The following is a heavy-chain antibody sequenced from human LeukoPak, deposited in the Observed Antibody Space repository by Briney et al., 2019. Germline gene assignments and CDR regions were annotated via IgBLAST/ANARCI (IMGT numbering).Heavy chain of an antibody. V-gene: IGHV4-59*01. J-gene: IGHJ4*02. Sequence: SETLSLTCTVSGGSISSYYWSWIRQPPGKGLEWIGYIYYSGSTNYNPSLKSRVTISVDTSKNQFSLKLSSVTAADTAVYYCAREGGGDPRPPPTHFDYWGQGTLVTVSS. CDR3: AREGGGDPRPPPTHFDY. CDR1: GGSISSYY. CDR2: IYYSGST. D-gene: IGHD4-17*01.